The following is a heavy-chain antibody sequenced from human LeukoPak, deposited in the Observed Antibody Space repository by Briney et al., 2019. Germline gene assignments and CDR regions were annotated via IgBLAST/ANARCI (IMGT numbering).Heavy chain of an antibody. D-gene: IGHD5/OR15-5a*01. CDR2: IYYSGST. J-gene: IGHJ5*02. CDR1: GGSISSYY. V-gene: IGHV4-59*05. Sequence: PSETLSLTCTVSGGSISSYYWSWIRQPPGKGLEWIGSIYYSGSTYYNPSLKSRVTISVDTSKNQFSLKLSSVTAADTAVYYCARHGFNWFDPWGQGTLVTVSS. CDR3: ARHGFNWFDP.